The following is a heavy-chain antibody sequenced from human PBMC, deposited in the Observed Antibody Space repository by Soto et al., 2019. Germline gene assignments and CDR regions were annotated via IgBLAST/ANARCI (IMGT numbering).Heavy chain of an antibody. CDR3: ARAPQQRLADACYYGMDV. CDR1: GFTFSRYG. V-gene: IGHV3-21*02. D-gene: IGHD6-25*01. Sequence: EVQLVESGGGLVKPGGSLRLSCAASGFTFSRYGMNWVSQAPGKGLELVSSISGLSSYIYYADSVKGRFTVSRDNAKNSLYLQMNILRDEDTAVYYCARAPQQRLADACYYGMDVWGQGTTVIVSS. CDR2: ISGLSSYI. J-gene: IGHJ6*02.